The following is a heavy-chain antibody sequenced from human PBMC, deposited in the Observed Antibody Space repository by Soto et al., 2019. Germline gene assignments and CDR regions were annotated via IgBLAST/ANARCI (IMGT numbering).Heavy chain of an antibody. Sequence: LRLSCAASGFTFSSYGMHWVRQAPGKGLEWVAVISYDGSNKYYADSVKGRFTISRDNSKNTLYLQMNSLRAEDTAVYYCAKRIVVVPAAIDLDYYYGMDVWGQGTTVTVSS. CDR2: ISYDGSNK. D-gene: IGHD2-2*01. J-gene: IGHJ6*02. V-gene: IGHV3-30*18. CDR3: AKRIVVVPAAIDLDYYYGMDV. CDR1: GFTFSSYG.